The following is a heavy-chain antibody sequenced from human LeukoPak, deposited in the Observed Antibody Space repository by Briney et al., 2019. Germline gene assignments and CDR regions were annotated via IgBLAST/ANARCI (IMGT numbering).Heavy chain of an antibody. V-gene: IGHV1-69*13. CDR3: AGPKTNAFDY. CDR2: IIPIFGTA. J-gene: IGHJ4*02. CDR1: GGTFSSYA. Sequence: PVKVSCKASGGTFSSYAISWVRQAPGQGLEWMGGIIPIFGTANYAQKFQGRVTITADESTSTAYMELSSLRSEDTAVYYCAGPKTNAFDYWGQGTLVTVSS. D-gene: IGHD2-8*01.